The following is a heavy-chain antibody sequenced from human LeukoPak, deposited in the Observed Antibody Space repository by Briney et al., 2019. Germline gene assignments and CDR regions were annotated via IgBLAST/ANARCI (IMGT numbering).Heavy chain of an antibody. CDR3: ASDYGSSGFFDY. CDR1: GGSFSGYY. V-gene: IGHV4-34*01. CDR2: INHSGST. J-gene: IGHJ4*02. D-gene: IGHD3-22*01. Sequence: SETLSLACAVYGGSFSGYYWSWIRQPPGKGLEWIGEINHSGSTNYNPSLKSRVTISVDTSKNQFSLKLSSVTAADTAVYYCASDYGSSGFFDYWGQGTLVTVSS.